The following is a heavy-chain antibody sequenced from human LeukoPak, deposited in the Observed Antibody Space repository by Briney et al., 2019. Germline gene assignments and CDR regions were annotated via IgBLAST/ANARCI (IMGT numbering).Heavy chain of an antibody. CDR2: ISYDGSNK. Sequence: PGGSLRLSCAASGFTFSSYAMHWVRQAPGKGLEWVAVISYDGSNKYYADSVKGRFTISRDNSKNTLYLQMNSLRAEDTAVYYCARGPFLLGRFLESNGMDVWGQGTTVTVSS. CDR3: ARGPFLLGRFLESNGMDV. V-gene: IGHV3-30-3*01. CDR1: GFTFSSYA. J-gene: IGHJ6*02. D-gene: IGHD3-3*01.